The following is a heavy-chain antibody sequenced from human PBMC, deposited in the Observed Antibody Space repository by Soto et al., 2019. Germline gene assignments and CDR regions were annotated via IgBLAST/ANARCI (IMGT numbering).Heavy chain of an antibody. CDR3: ARMYYDFWSGYYTPPNGFDP. D-gene: IGHD3-3*01. Sequence: SETLSLTCTVSGGSISSGGYYWSWIRQHPGKGLEWIGYIYYSGSTYYNPSLKSRVTISVDTSKNQFSLKLSSVTAADTAVYYCARMYYDFWSGYYTPPNGFDPWGQGTLVTVSS. J-gene: IGHJ5*02. CDR2: IYYSGST. CDR1: GGSISSGGYY. V-gene: IGHV4-31*03.